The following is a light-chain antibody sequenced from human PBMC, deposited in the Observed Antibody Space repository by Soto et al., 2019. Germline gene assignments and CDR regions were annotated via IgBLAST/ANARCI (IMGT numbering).Light chain of an antibody. CDR2: DAS. CDR3: QHSWT. Sequence: DIQMTQSPSTLSASVGDRLTIICRASQSISTWLAWYQLKPGKAPKLLIYDASTLEGGVPSRFSGIGSGTEFTLTISGLQPDDFATYYCQHSWTFGQGTKVDI. CDR1: QSISTW. V-gene: IGKV1-5*02. J-gene: IGKJ1*01.